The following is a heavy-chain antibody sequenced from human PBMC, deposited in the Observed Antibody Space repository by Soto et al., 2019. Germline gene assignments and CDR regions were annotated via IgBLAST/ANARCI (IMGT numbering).Heavy chain of an antibody. V-gene: IGHV1-69*01. CDR1: GGTFSSYA. CDR2: IIPIFGTA. CDR3: ARDLRAAGRPGMDV. J-gene: IGHJ6*02. Sequence: QVQLVQSGAEVKKPGSSVKVSCKASGGTFSSYAISWVRQAPGQGLEWMGGIIPIFGTANYAQNCQGRVTITADDSTSTAYMELSSLRAEDTAVYYCARDLRAAGRPGMDVWGQGTTVTVSS. D-gene: IGHD6-13*01.